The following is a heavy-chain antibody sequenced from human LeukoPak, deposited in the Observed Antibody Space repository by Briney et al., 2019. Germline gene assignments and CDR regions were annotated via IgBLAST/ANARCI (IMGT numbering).Heavy chain of an antibody. CDR1: GYSFTRNW. V-gene: IGHV5-51*01. D-gene: IGHD6-19*01. Sequence: GESLKISCKGSGYSFTRNWIGWVRQMPGKGLEWMGIIYLGDSDTRYSPSFQGQVTISADKSISTAYLQWSSLKASDTAMYYCATETPSLAGDAFDIWGQGTMVTVSS. CDR3: ATETPSLAGDAFDI. CDR2: IYLGDSDT. J-gene: IGHJ3*02.